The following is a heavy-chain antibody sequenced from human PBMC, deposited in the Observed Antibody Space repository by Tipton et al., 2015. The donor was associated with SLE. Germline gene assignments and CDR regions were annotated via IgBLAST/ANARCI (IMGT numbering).Heavy chain of an antibody. J-gene: IGHJ4*02. Sequence: TLSLTRTVSGGSISSGSYYWSWIRQPAGKGLEWIGRIYTSGSTNYNPSLKSRVTISVDTPKNQFSLKLSSVTAADTAVYYCARDVGYCTNGVCPPFDYWGQGTLVTVSS. CDR3: ARDVGYCTNGVCPPFDY. CDR2: IYTSGST. CDR1: GGSISSGSYY. D-gene: IGHD2-8*01. V-gene: IGHV4-61*02.